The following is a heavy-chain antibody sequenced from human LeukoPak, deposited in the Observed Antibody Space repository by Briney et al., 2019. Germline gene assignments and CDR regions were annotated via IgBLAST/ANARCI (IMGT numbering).Heavy chain of an antibody. CDR3: ARDAFLWFGEDYYYMDV. D-gene: IGHD3-10*01. V-gene: IGHV3-48*03. Sequence: PGGSLRLSCAASGFTFSSYEMNWVRQAPGKGLEWVSYISRSGSTIYYADSVKGRFTISRDNAKNSLYLQMNSLRAEDTAVYYCARDAFLWFGEDYYYMDVWGKGTTVTVSS. CDR1: GFTFSSYE. CDR2: ISRSGSTI. J-gene: IGHJ6*03.